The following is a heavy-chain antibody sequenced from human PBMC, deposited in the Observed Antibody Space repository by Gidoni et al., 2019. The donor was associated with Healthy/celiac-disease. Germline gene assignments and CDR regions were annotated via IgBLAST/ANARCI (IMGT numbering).Heavy chain of an antibody. D-gene: IGHD2-2*01. J-gene: IGHJ6*02. Sequence: QVQLVQSGAEVKKPGSSVKVSCKASGGTFSSYAISWVRQAPGQGLGWMGGIIPIFGTANYAQKFQGRVTITADKSTSTAYMELSSLRSEDTAVYYCARDSRAIPGCYECSHYYYGMDVWGQGTTVTVSS. CDR2: IIPIFGTA. CDR1: GGTFSSYA. CDR3: ARDSRAIPGCYECSHYYYGMDV. V-gene: IGHV1-69*06.